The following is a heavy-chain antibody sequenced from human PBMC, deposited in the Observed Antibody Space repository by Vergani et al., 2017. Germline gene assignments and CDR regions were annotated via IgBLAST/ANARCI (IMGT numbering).Heavy chain of an antibody. CDR3: ARDLVGDSYFDY. CDR2: ISYDGSNK. V-gene: IGHV3-30*01. Sequence: VQLVESGGGLVQPGGSLRLSCAASGFTFSSYAMHWVRQAPGKGLEWVAVISYDGSNKYYADSVKGRFTISRDNSKNTLYLQMNSLRAEDTAAYYCARDLVGDSYFDYWGQGTLVTVSS. CDR1: GFTFSSYA. J-gene: IGHJ4*02. D-gene: IGHD2-2*01.